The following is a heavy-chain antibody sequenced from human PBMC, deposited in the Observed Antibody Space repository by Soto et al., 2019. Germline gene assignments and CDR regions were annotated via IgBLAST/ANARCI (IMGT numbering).Heavy chain of an antibody. D-gene: IGHD6-6*01. J-gene: IGHJ3*01. CDR2: IYWNDDK. V-gene: IGHV2-5*01. CDR1: GISLSTSVLG. Sequence: SGPTLVNPTQTLTLTCSLSGISLSTSVLGLVWIRQTPGKALEWLALIYWNDDKHYTLSLKSRLTITKDTSKNQAVLTMTNMDPVDTATYYCARGLATLPVFAFDVWGQGTVVTVSS. CDR3: ARGLATLPVFAFDV.